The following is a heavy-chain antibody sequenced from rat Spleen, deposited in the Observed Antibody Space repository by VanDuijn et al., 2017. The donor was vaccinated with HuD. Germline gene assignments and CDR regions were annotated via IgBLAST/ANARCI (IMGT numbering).Heavy chain of an antibody. Sequence: EVQLVESGGALVQPGRSLKLSCAASGFTFSDYGMHWVRQAPTKGLDWVASISPSGGSTYYRDSVKGRFTISRDNAKSTLYLQMDSLRSEDTATYYCARETGYNSYFDYWGQGVMVTVSS. CDR3: ARETGYNSYFDY. J-gene: IGHJ2*01. D-gene: IGHD1-4*01. CDR2: ISPSGGST. CDR1: GFTFSDYG. V-gene: IGHV5-19*01.